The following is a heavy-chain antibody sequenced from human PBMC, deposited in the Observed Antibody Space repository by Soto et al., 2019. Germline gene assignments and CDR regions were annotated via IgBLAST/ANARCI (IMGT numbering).Heavy chain of an antibody. J-gene: IGHJ3*02. Sequence: RLSCAASGFTFRSYGMHWVRQAPGKGLEWVAVIWYDGSNKYYADSVKGRFTISRDNSKNTLYLQMNSLRAEDTAVYYCASRGTDAFDIWGQGTMVTVSS. V-gene: IGHV3-33*01. CDR2: IWYDGSNK. D-gene: IGHD1-1*01. CDR1: GFTFRSYG. CDR3: ASRGTDAFDI.